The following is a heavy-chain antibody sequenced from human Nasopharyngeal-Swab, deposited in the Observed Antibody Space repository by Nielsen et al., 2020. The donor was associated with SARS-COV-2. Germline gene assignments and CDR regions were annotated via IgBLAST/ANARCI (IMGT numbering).Heavy chain of an antibody. Sequence: GGSLRLSCAASGFTFSSYAMSWVRQAPGKGLEWVSAISGSGGSTYYADSVKGRFTISRDNSKNTLYLQMNSLRAEDTAVYYCAKDLSGIAAADDAFDIRGQGTMVTVS. D-gene: IGHD6-13*01. V-gene: IGHV3-23*01. J-gene: IGHJ3*02. CDR2: ISGSGGST. CDR3: AKDLSGIAAADDAFDI. CDR1: GFTFSSYA.